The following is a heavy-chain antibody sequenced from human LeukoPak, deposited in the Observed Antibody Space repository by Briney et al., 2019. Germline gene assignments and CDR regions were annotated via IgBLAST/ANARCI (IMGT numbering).Heavy chain of an antibody. J-gene: IGHJ5*02. CDR1: GYTFTGYY. CDR2: INPNSGGT. D-gene: IGHD2-15*01. CDR3: ARVMLEEESCSGGSCKPTIWFDP. Sequence: ASVKVSCKASGYTFTGYYMHWVRQAPGQGLEWMGWINPNSGGTNYAQKFQGRVTMTRGTSISTAYMELSRLRSDDTAVYYCARVMLEEESCSGGSCKPTIWFDPWGQGTLVTVSS. V-gene: IGHV1-2*02.